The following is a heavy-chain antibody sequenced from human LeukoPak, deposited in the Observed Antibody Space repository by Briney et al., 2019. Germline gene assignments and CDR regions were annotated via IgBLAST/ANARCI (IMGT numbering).Heavy chain of an antibody. CDR3: AKETSGSHIGTCDS. J-gene: IGHJ4*02. V-gene: IGHV1-18*01. D-gene: IGHD1-26*01. CDR2: ISPYNGNT. CDR1: GYTFTSYG. Sequence: ASVKVSCKASGYTFTSYGISWVRQAPGQGLEWMGWISPYNGNTNYAPKLQDRVSMTTDTSTSTAYMELRSLRSDDTAVYYCAKETSGSHIGTCDSWGQGTLVTVSS.